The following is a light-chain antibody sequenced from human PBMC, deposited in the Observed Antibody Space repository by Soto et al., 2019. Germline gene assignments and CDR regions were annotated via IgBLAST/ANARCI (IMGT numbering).Light chain of an antibody. CDR1: ESISSW. CDR3: QQYNSYWT. Sequence: DIQMTQSPSTLFASVGDRVTISCRASESISSWLAWYQQKPGKAPKLLIYKASSLESGVPSRFSGSGSATEFTLTISSLQPDDFETYYCQQYNSYWTFGQGTKVEIK. V-gene: IGKV1-5*03. CDR2: KAS. J-gene: IGKJ1*01.